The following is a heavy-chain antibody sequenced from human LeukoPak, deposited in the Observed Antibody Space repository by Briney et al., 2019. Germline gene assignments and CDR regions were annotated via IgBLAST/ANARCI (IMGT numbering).Heavy chain of an antibody. CDR3: ARFEQWLTKFDY. V-gene: IGHV4-30-2*01. CDR2: IYHSGST. Sequence: PSQTLSLTCDVSGGSISSGGYSWSWIRQPPGKGLEWIGYIYHSGSTYYNPSLKSRVTISVDTSKNQFSLKLSSVTAADTAVYYCARFEQWLTKFDYWGQGTLVTVSS. D-gene: IGHD6-19*01. CDR1: GGSISSGGYS. J-gene: IGHJ4*02.